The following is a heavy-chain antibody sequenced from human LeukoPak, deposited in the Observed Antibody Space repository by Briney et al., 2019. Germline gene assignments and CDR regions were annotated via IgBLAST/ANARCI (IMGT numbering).Heavy chain of an antibody. J-gene: IGHJ4*02. D-gene: IGHD6-19*01. CDR1: GFIFSNYA. CDR3: ARGAVAATGYFDY. Sequence: GGSLRLSCAASGFIFSNYAMGWGRQAPGKGLEWVSSITGSGGNTYYADSVKGRFTVSRDNAKNSLYLQMDSLRAEDTAVYYCARGAVAATGYFDYWGQGTLVTVSS. CDR2: ITGSGGNT. V-gene: IGHV3-23*01.